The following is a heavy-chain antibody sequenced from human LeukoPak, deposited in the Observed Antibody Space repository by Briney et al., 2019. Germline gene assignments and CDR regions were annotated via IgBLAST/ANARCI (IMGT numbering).Heavy chain of an antibody. J-gene: IGHJ4*02. CDR1: GFTLTNYA. D-gene: IGHD1-26*01. CDR2: IYSGGNT. Sequence: GGSLRLSCTASGFTLTNYAMNWVRQAPGKGLEWVTLIYSGGNTDYADSVKGRFTISRDDSKNTLYIQMNSLRAEDTAVYYCAREPPVWRESLPSRHFDYWGQGTLVTVSS. V-gene: IGHV3-53*01. CDR3: AREPPVWRESLPSRHFDY.